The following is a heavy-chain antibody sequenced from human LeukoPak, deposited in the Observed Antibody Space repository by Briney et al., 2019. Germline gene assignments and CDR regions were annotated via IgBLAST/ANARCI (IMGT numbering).Heavy chain of an antibody. CDR2: MNPNSGNT. V-gene: IGHV1-8*01. CDR3: ARGDIVVVVAASNWFDP. J-gene: IGHJ5*02. D-gene: IGHD2-15*01. CDR1: GYTFTSYD. Sequence: ASVKVSCKASGYTFTSYDINWVRQATGQGLEWMGWMNPNSGNTGYAQKFQGRVTMTRNTSISTAYMELSSLRSEDTAVYYCARGDIVVVVAASNWFDPWGQGTLVTVSS.